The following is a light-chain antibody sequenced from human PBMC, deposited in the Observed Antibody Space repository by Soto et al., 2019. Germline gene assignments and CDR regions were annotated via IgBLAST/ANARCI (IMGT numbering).Light chain of an antibody. V-gene: IGLV2-14*01. CDR3: SSYTNSNTWV. CDR2: EVR. J-gene: IGLJ3*02. CDR1: SSHVGDSDY. Sequence: QSALTQPASVSGSPGQSITISCTGTSSHVGDSDYVSWYQQHPGKAPKLMIYEVRNRPSGVSNRFSVSKSGNTASLAISGLQAEDEANYYCSSYTNSNTWVFGGGTKVTVL.